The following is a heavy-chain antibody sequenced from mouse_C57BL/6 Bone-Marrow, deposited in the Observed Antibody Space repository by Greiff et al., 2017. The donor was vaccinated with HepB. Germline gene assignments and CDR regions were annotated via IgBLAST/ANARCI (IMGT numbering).Heavy chain of an antibody. J-gene: IGHJ4*01. CDR2: ISSGSSTI. Sequence: DVQLVESGGGLVKPGGSLKLSCAASGFTFSDYGMHWVRQAPEKGLEWVAYISSGSSTIYYADTVKGRFTISRDNAKNTLFLQMTSLRSEDTAMYYCARGLYYYGSSYYAMDYWGQGTSVTVSS. CDR1: GFTFSDYG. V-gene: IGHV5-17*01. CDR3: ARGLYYYGSSYYAMDY. D-gene: IGHD1-1*01.